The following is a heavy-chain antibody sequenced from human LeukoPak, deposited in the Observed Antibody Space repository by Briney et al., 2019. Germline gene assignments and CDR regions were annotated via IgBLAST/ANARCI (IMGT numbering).Heavy chain of an antibody. V-gene: IGHV3-7*01. CDR3: GLLPWDIDY. CDR1: GFTFSTYW. J-gene: IGHJ4*02. CDR2: IKQDGSEK. D-gene: IGHD3-10*01. Sequence: GGSLRLSCAASGFTFSTYWMSWVRQAPGKGLEWVANIKQDGSEKYYVDSVKGRFTISRDNAKNSLYLQMNSLRAEDTAVYYCGLLPWDIDYWGQGTLVTVSS.